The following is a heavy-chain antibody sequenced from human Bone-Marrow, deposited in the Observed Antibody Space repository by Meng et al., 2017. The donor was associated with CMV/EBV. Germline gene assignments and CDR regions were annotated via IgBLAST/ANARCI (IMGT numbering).Heavy chain of an antibody. V-gene: IGHV3-74*01. J-gene: IGHJ4*02. CDR1: GFTFSSHW. CDR2: IDDDGRNT. D-gene: IGHD2-2*01. CDR3: ARDQLPSRFIVVVPAAPDY. Sequence: GESLKISCAASGFTFSSHWMHWVRQAPGRGLVWVSRIDDDGRNTNYADSVKGRFTISRDNAKNTLYLQMNSLRAEDTAVYYCARDQLPSRFIVVVPAAPDYWGQGTLVTVSS.